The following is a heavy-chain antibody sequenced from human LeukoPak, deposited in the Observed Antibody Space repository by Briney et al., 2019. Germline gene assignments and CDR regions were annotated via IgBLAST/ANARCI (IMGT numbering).Heavy chain of an antibody. Sequence: SGGSLRLSCAASGFTFSSYAMSWVRQAPGKGLEWVSAISSSGGSTYYADSVKGRFTISRDNSKITLYLQMNSLRAEDTAVYYCAKDIAAAGTIDYWGQGTLVTVSS. D-gene: IGHD6-13*01. CDR3: AKDIAAAGTIDY. CDR1: GFTFSSYA. CDR2: ISSSGGST. V-gene: IGHV3-23*01. J-gene: IGHJ4*02.